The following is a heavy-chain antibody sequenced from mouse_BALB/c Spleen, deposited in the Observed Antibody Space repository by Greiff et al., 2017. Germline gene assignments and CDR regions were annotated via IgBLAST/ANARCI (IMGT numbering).Heavy chain of an antibody. D-gene: IGHD2-14*01. Sequence: QVQLQQPGAELVMPGASVKMSCKASGYTFTDYWMHWVKQRPGQGLEWIGAIDTSDSYTSYNQKFKGKATLTVDESSSTAYMQLSSLTSEDSAVYYCARGMEVRRYYAMDYWGQGTSVTVSS. CDR1: GYTFTDYW. J-gene: IGHJ4*01. CDR2: IDTSDSYT. CDR3: ARGMEVRRYYAMDY. V-gene: IGHV1-69*01.